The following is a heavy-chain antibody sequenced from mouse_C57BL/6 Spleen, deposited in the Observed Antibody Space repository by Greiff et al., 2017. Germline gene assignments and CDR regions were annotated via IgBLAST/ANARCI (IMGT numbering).Heavy chain of an antibody. Sequence: QVQLKESGAELARPGASVQLSCKASGYTFTSYGISWVKQRTGQGLEWIGEIYPSSGNTYYNEKFKGKATLTADKSSSTAYMELRSLTSEDSAVYYCARWDNSVVAPLDYWGQGTTLTVSS. J-gene: IGHJ2*01. D-gene: IGHD1-1*01. V-gene: IGHV1-81*01. CDR1: GYTFTSYG. CDR2: IYPSSGNT. CDR3: ARWDNSVVAPLDY.